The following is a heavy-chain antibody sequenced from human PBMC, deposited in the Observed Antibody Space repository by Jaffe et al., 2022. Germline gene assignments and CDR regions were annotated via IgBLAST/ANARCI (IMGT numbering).Heavy chain of an antibody. D-gene: IGHD2-15*01. V-gene: IGHV4-61*02. CDR3: ARGGHCSGGSCYHFDY. J-gene: IGHJ4*02. Sequence: QVQLQESGPGLVKPSQTLSLTCTVSGGSISSGSYYWSWIRQPAGKGLEWIGRIYTSGSTNYNPSLKSRVTISVDTSKNQFSLKLSSVTAADTAVYYCARGGHCSGGSCYHFDYWGQGTLVTVSS. CDR1: GGSISSGSYY. CDR2: IYTSGST.